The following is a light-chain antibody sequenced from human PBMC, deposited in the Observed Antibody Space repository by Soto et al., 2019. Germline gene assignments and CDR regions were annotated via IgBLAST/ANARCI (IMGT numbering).Light chain of an antibody. CDR2: EVS. CDR1: SSDVGGYNY. Sequence: QSALTQPASVSGSPGQPITISCTGTSSDVGGYNYVSWYQQHPGKAPKLIIYEVSNRHSGVSNRFSGSKSGNTASLTISGLQAEDEADYYCNSYRTNYTWLFGGGTKLTVL. J-gene: IGLJ3*02. CDR3: NSYRTNYTWL. V-gene: IGLV2-14*01.